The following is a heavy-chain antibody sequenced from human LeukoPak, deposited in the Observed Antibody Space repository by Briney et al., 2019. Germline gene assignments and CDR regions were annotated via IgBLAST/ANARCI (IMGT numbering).Heavy chain of an antibody. Sequence: GGSLRLSCVASGFTFNSYDMHWVRQAPGKGLEWVAVISYDGSNKYYADSVKGRFTISRDNSKNTLYLQMNSLRAEDTAVYYCARSGPDYWGQGTLVTVSS. CDR3: ARSGPDY. D-gene: IGHD3-3*01. V-gene: IGHV3-30-3*01. CDR1: GFTFNSYD. CDR2: ISYDGSNK. J-gene: IGHJ4*02.